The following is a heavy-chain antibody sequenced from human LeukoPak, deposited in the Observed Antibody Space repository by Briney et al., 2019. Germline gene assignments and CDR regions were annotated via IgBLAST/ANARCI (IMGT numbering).Heavy chain of an antibody. Sequence: PGGSLRLSCAASGFTFSGFGMHWVRQAPGKGLEWVAFIRYEGTNKYYADSVKGRFTISRDNSKNTLYLQMNSLRAEDTAVYYCAKNPIFGVVTAYNWFDPWGQGTLVTVSS. D-gene: IGHD3-3*01. V-gene: IGHV3-30*02. CDR1: GFTFSGFG. J-gene: IGHJ5*02. CDR3: AKNPIFGVVTAYNWFDP. CDR2: IRYEGTNK.